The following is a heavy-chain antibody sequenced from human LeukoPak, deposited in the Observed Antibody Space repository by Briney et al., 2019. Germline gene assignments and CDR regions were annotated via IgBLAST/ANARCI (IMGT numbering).Heavy chain of an antibody. CDR1: GYTFSTYT. Sequence: ASVKVSCKASGYTFSTYTISWVRQAPGQGLEWLGWISAYNDNTYYAQRLQGRVTMTTDTSTTTAYMELKSLTSDDTAVYFCARGPHHFYGMDVWGQGTTVTVSS. CDR3: ARGPHHFYGMDV. D-gene: IGHD1-14*01. V-gene: IGHV1-18*04. CDR2: ISAYNDNT. J-gene: IGHJ6*02.